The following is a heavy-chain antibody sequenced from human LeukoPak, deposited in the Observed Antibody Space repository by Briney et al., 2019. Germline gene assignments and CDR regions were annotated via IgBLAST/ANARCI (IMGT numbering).Heavy chain of an antibody. D-gene: IGHD6-19*01. Sequence: PGASQRLSCAASGFTVSSNSMTWVRQAPRKGLDWVSILYNGGGANYADSVKGRFTISRDNSRNTLFLQMNSLRDGDTAVYYCARRDTTGWFHHFYYWGQGTLVTVSS. J-gene: IGHJ4*02. V-gene: IGHV3-53*01. CDR3: ARRDTTGWFHHFYY. CDR1: GFTVSSNS. CDR2: LYNGGGA.